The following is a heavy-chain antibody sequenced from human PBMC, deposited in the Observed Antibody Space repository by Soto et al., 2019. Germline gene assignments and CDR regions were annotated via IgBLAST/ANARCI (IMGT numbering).Heavy chain of an antibody. CDR2: IYYSGST. V-gene: IGHV4-59*11. CDR3: ARLRDRSGTASIYNGMDV. CDR1: GVSLTSHY. Sequence: ATLSLTCRVSGVSLTSHYWTWIRQSPGKGLEWIGYIYYSGSTNYSPSLKSRLTMSIDTPSNQFSLNLSSVTAADTAIYYCARLRDRSGTASIYNGMDVWGPGTMVTVSS. D-gene: IGHD3-22*01. J-gene: IGHJ6*02.